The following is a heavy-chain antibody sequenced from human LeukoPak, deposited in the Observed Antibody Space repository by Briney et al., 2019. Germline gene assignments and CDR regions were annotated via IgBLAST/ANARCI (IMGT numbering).Heavy chain of an antibody. D-gene: IGHD1-26*01. CDR1: SGSISSYY. CDR2: SYYSGST. Sequence: SETLSLTCTVSSGSISSYYWSWIRQPPGKGLEWVGYSYYSGSTNYNPSLKSRVTISVDTSKNQFSLKLSSVTAADTAVYYCARGGSYDFEYNYYGMDVWGQGTTVTVSS. V-gene: IGHV4-59*01. J-gene: IGHJ6*02. CDR3: ARGGSYDFEYNYYGMDV.